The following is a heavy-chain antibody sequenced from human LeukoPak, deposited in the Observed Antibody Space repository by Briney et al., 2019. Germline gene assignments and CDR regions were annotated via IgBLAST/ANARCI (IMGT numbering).Heavy chain of an antibody. CDR1: GFTFSSFA. Sequence: GGSLRLSCAASGFTFSSFAMSWVRQAPGKGLEWVSAINFSGGTTYYADSVKGRFTISRDNSKNTLYLQMNSLRAEDTAVYYCAKGIVGATRGFDYWGQGTLVTVSS. CDR3: AKGIVGATRGFDY. CDR2: INFSGGTT. J-gene: IGHJ4*02. V-gene: IGHV3-23*01. D-gene: IGHD1-26*01.